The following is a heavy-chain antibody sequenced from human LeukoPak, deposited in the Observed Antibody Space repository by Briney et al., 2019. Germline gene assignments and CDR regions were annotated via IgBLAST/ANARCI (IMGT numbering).Heavy chain of an antibody. D-gene: IGHD3-22*01. V-gene: IGHV4-61*02. J-gene: IGHJ4*02. CDR2: IYTSGST. CDR3: ARGGPYYYDSSGYYYAYYFDY. Sequence: SETLSLTCTVSGGSISSGSYYWSWLRQPARKGLEWIGRIYTSGSTNYNPSLKSRVTISVDTSKNQFSLKLSSVTAADTAVYYCARGGPYYYDSSGYYYAYYFDYWGQGTLVTVSS. CDR1: GGSISSGSYY.